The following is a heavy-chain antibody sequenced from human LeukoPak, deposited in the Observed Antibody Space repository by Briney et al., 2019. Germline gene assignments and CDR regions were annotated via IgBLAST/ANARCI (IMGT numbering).Heavy chain of an antibody. CDR2: ISGSGGST. D-gene: IGHD2-2*01. V-gene: IGHV3-23*01. CDR3: AKVGYCSSTSCYRRFDP. CDR1: GFTFSSYA. Sequence: PGGSLRLSWPASGFTFSSYAMSWVRQAPGKGLDWVSAISGSGGSTYYADSVKGRFTISRDNSKNTLYLQMNSLRAEDTAVYYCAKVGYCSSTSCYRRFDPWGQGTLVTASS. J-gene: IGHJ5*02.